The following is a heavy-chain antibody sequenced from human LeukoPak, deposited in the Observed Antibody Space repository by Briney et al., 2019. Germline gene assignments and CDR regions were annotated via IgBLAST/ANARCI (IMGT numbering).Heavy chain of an antibody. D-gene: IGHD6-6*01. Sequence: ASVKVSCKASGYTFTSYGISWVRQAPGQGLEWMGWISAYNGNTNYAQKLQGRVTMTTDTSTSTAYMELRSQRSDDTAVYYCATSIAARPTPALDYWGQGTLVTVSS. J-gene: IGHJ4*02. V-gene: IGHV1-18*01. CDR2: ISAYNGNT. CDR1: GYTFTSYG. CDR3: ATSIAARPTPALDY.